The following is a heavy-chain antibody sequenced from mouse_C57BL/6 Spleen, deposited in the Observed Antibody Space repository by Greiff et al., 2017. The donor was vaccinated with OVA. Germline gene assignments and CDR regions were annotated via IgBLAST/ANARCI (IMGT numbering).Heavy chain of an antibody. V-gene: IGHV1-80*01. CDR3: ARDENYGNFFYAMDY. CDR2: IYPGDGDT. J-gene: IGHJ4*01. D-gene: IGHD2-1*01. CDR1: GYAFSSYW. Sequence: VQLQESGAELVKPGASVKISCKASGYAFSSYWMNWVKQRPGKGLEWIGQIYPGDGDTNYNGKFKGKATLTADKSSSTAYMQLSSLTSEDSAVYFCARDENYGNFFYAMDYWGQGTSVTVSS.